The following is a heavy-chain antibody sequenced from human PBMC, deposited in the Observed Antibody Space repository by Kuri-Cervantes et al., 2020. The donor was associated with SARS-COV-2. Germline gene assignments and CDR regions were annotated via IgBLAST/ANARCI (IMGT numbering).Heavy chain of an antibody. Sequence: ASVKVSCKASGYSFTSFGITWVRQAPGQGLEWMGGFDPEDGETIYAQKFQGRVTMTEDTSTDTAYMELSSLRSEDTAVYYCAKCGELLTSSYYYYGMDVWGQGTTVTVSS. V-gene: IGHV1-24*01. CDR2: FDPEDGET. D-gene: IGHD1-26*01. CDR3: AKCGELLTSSYYYYGMDV. J-gene: IGHJ6*02. CDR1: GYSFTSFG.